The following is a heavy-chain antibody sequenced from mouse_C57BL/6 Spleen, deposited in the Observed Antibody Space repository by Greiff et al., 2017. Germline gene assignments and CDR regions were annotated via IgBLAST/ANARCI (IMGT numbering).Heavy chain of an antibody. CDR2: IYPGSGST. CDR1: GYPFTSYW. CDR3: ARERVYYFDY. Sequence: VQLQQPGAELVKPGASVKMSCKASGYPFTSYWITWVKQGPGQGLEWIGDIYPGSGSTNYNEKFKSKATLTVDTSSSTAYMQLRSLTSEDSAVYYCARERVYYFDYWGQGTTLTVSS. J-gene: IGHJ2*01. V-gene: IGHV1-55*01.